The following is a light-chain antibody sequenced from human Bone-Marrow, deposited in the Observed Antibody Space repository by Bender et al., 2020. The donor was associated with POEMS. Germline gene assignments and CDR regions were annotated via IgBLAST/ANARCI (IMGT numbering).Light chain of an antibody. V-gene: IGLV1-40*01. CDR2: NNE. CDR1: SSNMGAGYG. Sequence: QSVLTQPPSVSGAPGQTVTISCTGTSSNMGAGYGVNWYQQLPGTAPKLLIYNNENRPSGVPNRISGSKSGSSASLAITGLLAEDEADYYCQSYDISLSGWVFGGGTKLTAL. J-gene: IGLJ3*02. CDR3: QSYDISLSGWV.